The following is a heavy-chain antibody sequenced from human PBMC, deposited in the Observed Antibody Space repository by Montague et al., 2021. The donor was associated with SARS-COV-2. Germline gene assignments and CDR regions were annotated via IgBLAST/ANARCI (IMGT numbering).Heavy chain of an antibody. Sequence: SETLSLTCIVSGSSVRSYYWSWIWQPPGKGPEWIGYINDSGSTXXXPSXXXRVTISVDTSKNQYSLKLSSVTAADTAVYYCARENTVTTFGGPYYIDSWGQGTLVTVSA. CDR1: GSSVRSYY. D-gene: IGHD4-17*01. V-gene: IGHV4-59*02. J-gene: IGHJ4*02. CDR3: ARENTVTTFGGPYYIDS. CDR2: INDSGST.